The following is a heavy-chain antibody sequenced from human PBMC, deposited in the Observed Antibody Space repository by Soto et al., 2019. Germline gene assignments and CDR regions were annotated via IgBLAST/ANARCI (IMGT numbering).Heavy chain of an antibody. V-gene: IGHV4-39*01. J-gene: IGHJ4*02. CDR1: CGSISSSSYY. D-gene: IGHD3-10*01. CDR3: ARRKEWFGELIPPYFDY. Sequence: NPSETLSLTCTFSCGSISSSSYYWGWIRQPPGKGLEWIGSIYYSGSTYYNPSLKSRVTISVDTSKNQFSLKLSSVTAADTAVYYCARRKEWFGELIPPYFDYWGQGTLVTVSS. CDR2: IYYSGST.